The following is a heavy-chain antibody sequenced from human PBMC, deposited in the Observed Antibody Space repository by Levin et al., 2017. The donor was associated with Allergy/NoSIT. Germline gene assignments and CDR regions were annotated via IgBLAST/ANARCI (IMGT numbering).Heavy chain of an antibody. J-gene: IGHJ4*02. D-gene: IGHD6-13*01. CDR3: AKDRSNTWSFDY. CDR2: ISYDGGYK. Sequence: GGSLRLSCAASVFTFSSDGMHWVRQAPGKGLEWVALISYDGGYKYYADSVKGRFTLSRDNSKNTLYMQMNSLRAEDTAVYYCAKDRSNTWSFDYWGQGTLVTVSS. V-gene: IGHV3-30*18. CDR1: VFTFSSDG.